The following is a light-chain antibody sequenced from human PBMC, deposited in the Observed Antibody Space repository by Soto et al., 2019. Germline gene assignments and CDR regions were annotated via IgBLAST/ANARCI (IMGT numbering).Light chain of an antibody. J-gene: IGKJ1*01. CDR3: QQYDKWPRWT. CDR2: GAS. Sequence: ENVLTQSPGTLSLSPGERATLSCRAIQSVSSSYLAWYQQKPGQAPRLLIYGASTGATDIPDRFSGSGSGTEFTLTISSLQSEDFAVYYCQQYDKWPRWTFGQGTKVDIK. V-gene: IGKV3-15*01. CDR1: QSVSSSY.